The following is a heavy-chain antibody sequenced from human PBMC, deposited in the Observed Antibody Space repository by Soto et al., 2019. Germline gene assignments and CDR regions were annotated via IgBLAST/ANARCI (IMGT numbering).Heavy chain of an antibody. CDR1: GGSISTYY. Sequence: QVQLQESGPGLVKPSETLSLTCTVSGGSISTYYWSWIRQPPGKGLEWIGYVYYTGNTNYNPSLKSRLTVSLDTSKNQVSLKLSFVTAADTAFYSCARADTPNAFDLWGQGTMVTVSS. CDR2: VYYTGNT. J-gene: IGHJ3*01. CDR3: ARADTPNAFDL. D-gene: IGHD2-2*02. V-gene: IGHV4-59*01.